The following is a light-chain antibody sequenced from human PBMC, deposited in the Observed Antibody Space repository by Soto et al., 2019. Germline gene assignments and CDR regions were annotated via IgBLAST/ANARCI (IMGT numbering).Light chain of an antibody. CDR2: DVS. V-gene: IGLV2-14*03. CDR3: SSNTSTSTLV. J-gene: IGLJ3*02. Sequence: QSALAQPASVSGSPGQSIIISCTGTSSDVGRYNYVSWYQHHPGKAPKLMIYDVSNRPSGVSNRFSGSKSDNTACLTISGRQAEDEADYYCSSNTSTSTLVFGGGTKLTVL. CDR1: SSDVGRYNY.